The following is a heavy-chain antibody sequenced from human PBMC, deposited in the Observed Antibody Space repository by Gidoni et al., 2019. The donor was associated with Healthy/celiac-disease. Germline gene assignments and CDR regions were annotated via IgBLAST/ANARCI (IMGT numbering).Heavy chain of an antibody. V-gene: IGHV3-15*01. CDR3: TTDDSEPLWYYDFWSGYYRFDY. CDR1: GFPFSNAP. J-gene: IGHJ4*02. CDR2: IKSKTDGGTT. D-gene: IGHD3-3*01. Sequence: EVQLVASGGGLVKPGGSLRLSCAASGFPFSNAPTSWARQAPGKGLEGVGRIKSKTDGGTTDYAAPVKGRFTISRDDSKNTLYLQMNSLKTEDTAVYYCTTDDSEPLWYYDFWSGYYRFDYWGQGTLVTVSS.